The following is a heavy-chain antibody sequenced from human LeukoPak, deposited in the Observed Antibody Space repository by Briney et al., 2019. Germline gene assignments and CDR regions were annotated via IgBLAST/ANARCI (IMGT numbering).Heavy chain of an antibody. Sequence: PGGSLRLSCAASGFTFSSYWMHWVRRAPGKGLEWVSSISSSSSYIYYADSVKGRFTISRGNAKNSLYLQMNSLRAEDTAAYYCARAGYSGYDPFDYWGQGTLVTVSS. CDR3: ARAGYSGYDPFDY. J-gene: IGHJ4*02. D-gene: IGHD5-12*01. CDR1: GFTFSSYW. V-gene: IGHV3-21*01. CDR2: ISSSSSYI.